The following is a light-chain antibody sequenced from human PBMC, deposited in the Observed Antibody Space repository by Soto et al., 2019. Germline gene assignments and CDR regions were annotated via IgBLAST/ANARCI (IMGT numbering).Light chain of an antibody. Sequence: DIVMPQSPDSLAVSLGERPTIHCNSSQSVLYSSNNKNYLAWYQQKPGQGPSLLIYGTSTRAGGVPARFSGGGSGTEFTLTITSLQSEDFAVYYCHQYNGWPRTFGQGTKVDIK. CDR1: QSVLYSSNNKNY. J-gene: IGKJ1*01. V-gene: IGKV4-1*01. CDR2: GTS. CDR3: HQYNGWPRT.